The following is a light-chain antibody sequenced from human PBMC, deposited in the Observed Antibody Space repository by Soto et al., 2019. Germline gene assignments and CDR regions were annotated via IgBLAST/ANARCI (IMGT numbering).Light chain of an antibody. CDR1: SSDFGYYNY. CDR3: SSYAGRNYV. V-gene: IGLV2-8*01. Sequence: QSVLTQPPSASGSPGQSVTISCTGTSSDFGYYNYVSWYQQHPGRAPKLIIYEVSERPSGVPDRFSGSKSGNTASLTVSGLQAEDEADYYCSSYAGRNYVFGAGTKVTAL. CDR2: EVS. J-gene: IGLJ1*01.